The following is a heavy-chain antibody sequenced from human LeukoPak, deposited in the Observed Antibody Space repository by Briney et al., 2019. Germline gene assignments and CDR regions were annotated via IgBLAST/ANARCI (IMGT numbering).Heavy chain of an antibody. V-gene: IGHV4-34*01. Sequence: SETLSLTCAVYSGSFCGFYWMWIRQPPGKGLEWFVEINHSGSTNYNPSLKSRVTISVDTSKNQFSLKLSSVTAADTAVYYCANLDAWTSAYCGGDCYAFDIWGQGTMVTVSS. J-gene: IGHJ3*02. CDR1: SGSFCGFY. D-gene: IGHD2-21*02. CDR3: ANLDAWTSAYCGGDCYAFDI. CDR2: INHSGST.